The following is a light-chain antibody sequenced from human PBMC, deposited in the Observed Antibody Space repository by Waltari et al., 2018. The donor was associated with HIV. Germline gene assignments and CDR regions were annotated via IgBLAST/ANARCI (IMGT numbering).Light chain of an antibody. Sequence: QSALTQPASVSGSPGQSITISCTGTSSDVGNYNLVSWYQQHPGKVPQVMIYEVSKRPSGVSNRVSGSKSGNRASLTIAGLQAEDEADYFCCSYAGSSAVVFGGGTKLTVL. CDR3: CSYAGSSAVV. V-gene: IGLV2-23*02. CDR1: SSDVGNYNL. CDR2: EVS. J-gene: IGLJ2*01.